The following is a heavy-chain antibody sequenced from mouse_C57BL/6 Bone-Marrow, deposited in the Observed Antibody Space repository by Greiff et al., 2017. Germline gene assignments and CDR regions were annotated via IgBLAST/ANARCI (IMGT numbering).Heavy chain of an antibody. CDR3: ARLNYGSSYASFAY. D-gene: IGHD1-1*01. J-gene: IGHJ3*01. Sequence: QVQLQQSGAELVRPGTSVTVSCKASGYAFTSYVIEWVKQRPGQGLEWIGVINPGSGGTNYTEKFKGKATLTADKSSSTAYMQLCSLTSEDSAVYFCARLNYGSSYASFAYWGQGTLVTVSA. CDR1: GYAFTSYV. V-gene: IGHV1-54*01. CDR2: INPGSGGT.